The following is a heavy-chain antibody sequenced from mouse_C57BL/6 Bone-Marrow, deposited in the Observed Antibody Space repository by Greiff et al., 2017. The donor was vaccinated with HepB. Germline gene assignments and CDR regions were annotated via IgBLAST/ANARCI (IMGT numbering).Heavy chain of an antibody. J-gene: IGHJ1*03. CDR2: IDPSDSYT. V-gene: IGHV1-50*01. CDR3: AREDYYGSSYWYFDV. D-gene: IGHD1-1*01. Sequence: QVQLQQPGAELVKPGASVKLSCKASGYTFTSYWMQWVKQRPGQGLEWIGEIDPSDSYTNDNQKFKGKATLTVDTSSSTAYMQLSSLTSEDSAVYYCAREDYYGSSYWYFDVWGTGTTVTVSS. CDR1: GYTFTSYW.